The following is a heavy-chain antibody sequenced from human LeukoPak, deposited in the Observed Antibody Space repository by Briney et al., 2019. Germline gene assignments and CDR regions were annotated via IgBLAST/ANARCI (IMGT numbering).Heavy chain of an antibody. J-gene: IGHJ4*02. V-gene: IGHV4-4*02. CDR2: IYHSGST. Sequence: SGTLSLTCAVSGGSISSSNWWSWVRQPPGKGLEWIGEIYHSGSTNYNPSLKSRVTISVDKSKNQFSLKLSSVTAADTAVYYCARDSDYYDSSGYANFDYWGQGTLVTVSS. CDR1: GGSISSSNW. CDR3: ARDSDYYDSSGYANFDY. D-gene: IGHD3-22*01.